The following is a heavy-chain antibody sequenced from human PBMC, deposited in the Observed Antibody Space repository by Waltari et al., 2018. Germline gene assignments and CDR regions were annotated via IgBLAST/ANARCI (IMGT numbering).Heavy chain of an antibody. CDR3: VGIRGGFWFFDL. CDR1: GFPFSSYS. Sequence: LVESGGHWVQPGGSWRLSCAASGFPFSSYSLNWVRQAPGKGLEWISYINGGGDTIYYADSVKVRFTISRDNGRDSVSLQMNSLITDDTAVYYCVGIRGGFWFFDLWGRGTLVTVSS. V-gene: IGHV3-48*04. D-gene: IGHD3-10*01. J-gene: IGHJ2*01. CDR2: INGGGDTI.